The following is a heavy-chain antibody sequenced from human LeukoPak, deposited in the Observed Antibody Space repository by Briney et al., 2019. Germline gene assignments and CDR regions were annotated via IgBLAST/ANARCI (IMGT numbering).Heavy chain of an antibody. CDR3: ARDQCSSTSCPSRYYYYYYGMDV. Sequence: ASVKVSCKASGYTFTGYYMHWVRQAPGQGLEWMGWINPNSGGTNYAQKFQGRVTMTRDTSISTAYMELSRLRSDDTAVYYCARDQCSSTSCPSRYYYYYYGMDVWGQGTTVTVSS. CDR2: INPNSGGT. D-gene: IGHD2-2*01. CDR1: GYTFTGYY. V-gene: IGHV1-2*02. J-gene: IGHJ6*02.